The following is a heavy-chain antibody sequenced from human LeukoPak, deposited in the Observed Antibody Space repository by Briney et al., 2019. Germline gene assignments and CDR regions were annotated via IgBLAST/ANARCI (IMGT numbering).Heavy chain of an antibody. CDR2: IYYSGST. CDR3: ARDRRTTMVRGAISLFFDY. J-gene: IGHJ4*02. D-gene: IGHD3-10*01. CDR1: GGSISSYY. Sequence: PSETLSLTCTVSGGSISSYYWSWIRQPPGKGLEWIGYIYYSGSTNYNPSLKSRVTISVDKSKNQFSLKLSSVTAADTAVYYCARDRRTTMVRGAISLFFDYWGQGTLVTVSS. V-gene: IGHV4-59*12.